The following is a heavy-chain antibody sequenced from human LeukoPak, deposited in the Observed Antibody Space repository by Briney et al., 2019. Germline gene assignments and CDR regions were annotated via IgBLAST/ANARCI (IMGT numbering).Heavy chain of an antibody. CDR3: AKDGWNDIPDY. CDR2: IVGSGGIT. J-gene: IGHJ4*02. V-gene: IGHV3-23*01. D-gene: IGHD1-1*01. Sequence: GGSLRLSCAASGFTFSSYAMSWVRQTPGKGLEWVSGIVGSGGITYYADSVKGRFTISRDNPKKTLYLQMNSLRAEDTAVYYCAKDGWNDIPDYWGQGTLVTVSS. CDR1: GFTFSSYA.